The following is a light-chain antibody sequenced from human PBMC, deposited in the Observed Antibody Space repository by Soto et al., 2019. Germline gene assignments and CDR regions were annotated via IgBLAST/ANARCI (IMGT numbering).Light chain of an antibody. CDR3: SSYTSFSTYV. J-gene: IGLJ1*01. CDR1: SSDVGGYNY. CDR2: EVS. V-gene: IGLV2-14*01. Sequence: SALTQPASVSGSPGQSITISCTGTSSDVGGYNYVSWYQQHPGKAPKLMIYEVSNRPSGVSNRFSGSKSDNTASLTISGLQAEDEADYYCSSYTSFSTYVFGTGTKATVL.